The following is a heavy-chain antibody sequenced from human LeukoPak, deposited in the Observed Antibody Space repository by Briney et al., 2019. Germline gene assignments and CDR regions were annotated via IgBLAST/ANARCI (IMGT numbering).Heavy chain of an antibody. CDR3: ARWQQLVNSANWFDP. CDR2: ISAYNGNT. D-gene: IGHD6-13*01. J-gene: IGHJ5*02. CDR1: GYTFTSYG. Sequence: GASVKVSCKASGYTFTSYGISWVRQAPGQGLEWMGWISAYNGNTSYAQKLQGRVTMTTDTSTSTAYMELRSLRSDDTAVYYCARWQQLVNSANWFDPWGQGTLVTVSS. V-gene: IGHV1-18*01.